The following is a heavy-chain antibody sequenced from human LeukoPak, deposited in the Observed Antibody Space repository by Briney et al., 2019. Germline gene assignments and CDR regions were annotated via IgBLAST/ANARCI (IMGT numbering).Heavy chain of an antibody. Sequence: ASVKVSCKASGSTFSDYYMHWVRQAPGQGLEWMGWIILNSGDTNYAQRFQGRVTMTRDTSISTAYMELSRLRSDDTAIYYCARGGAHTLVVAAAVIPPFGYWGRGTLVTVSS. D-gene: IGHD2-2*02. J-gene: IGHJ4*02. CDR1: GSTFSDYY. CDR3: ARGGAHTLVVAAAVIPPFGY. CDR2: IILNSGDT. V-gene: IGHV1-2*02.